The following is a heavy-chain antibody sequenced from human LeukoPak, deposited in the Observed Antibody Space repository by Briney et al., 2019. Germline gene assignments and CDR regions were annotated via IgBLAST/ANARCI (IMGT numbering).Heavy chain of an antibody. Sequence: GGSLRLSCAASGFSFSTYAMSWVRQAPGKGLEWVSGISGSGDNTYYADSVKGRFTISRDNSKNTLYVQVNSLGTEDTAAYYCAKGSYYDSSGSFYFDYWGQGTLVTVSS. CDR2: ISGSGDNT. J-gene: IGHJ4*02. CDR3: AKGSYYDSSGSFYFDY. CDR1: GFSFSTYA. V-gene: IGHV3-23*01. D-gene: IGHD3-22*01.